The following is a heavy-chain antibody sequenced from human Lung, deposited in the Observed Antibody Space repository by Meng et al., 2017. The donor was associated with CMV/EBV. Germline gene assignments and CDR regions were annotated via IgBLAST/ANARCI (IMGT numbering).Heavy chain of an antibody. D-gene: IGHD3-22*01. CDR2: TYYKSKWNH. J-gene: IGHJ4*02. CDR3: ARVFGDITGYVFDD. CDR1: GDSVSSNSAT. V-gene: IGHV6-1*01. Sequence: LTCAISGDSVSSNSATWNWIRQSPSRGLEWLGRTYYKSKWNHDYAVSVKSRISFNPDTSKNQFSLQLSSVTPEDTAVYYCARVFGDITGYVFDDWGQGXLVTVSS.